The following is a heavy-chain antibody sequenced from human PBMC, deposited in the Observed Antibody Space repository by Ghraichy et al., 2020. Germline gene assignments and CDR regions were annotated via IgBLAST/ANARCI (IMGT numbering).Heavy chain of an antibody. CDR2: ISGSGGST. D-gene: IGHD4-11*01. J-gene: IGHJ6*03. V-gene: IGHV3-23*01. CDR1: GFTFSSYA. Sequence: GGSLRLSCAASGFTFSSYAMSWVRQAPGQGLEWVSAISGSGGSTYYADSVKGRFTISRDNAKNTLYLQMNSLRAEDTAVYYCATQSTVTRYMDVWGKGTTVTVSS. CDR3: ATQSTVTRYMDV.